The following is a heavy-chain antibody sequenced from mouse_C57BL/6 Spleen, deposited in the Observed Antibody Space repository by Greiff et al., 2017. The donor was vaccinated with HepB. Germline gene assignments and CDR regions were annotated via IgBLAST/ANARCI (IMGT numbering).Heavy chain of an antibody. CDR1: GYAFTNYL. Sequence: VQLQQSGAELVRPGTSVKVSCKASGYAFTNYLIEWVKQRPGQGLEWIGVINPGSGGTNYNEKFKGKATLTADKSSSTAYMQLSSLTSEDSAVYFCAREGAYYSHYFDYWGQGTTLTVSS. D-gene: IGHD2-12*01. V-gene: IGHV1-54*01. CDR3: AREGAYYSHYFDY. CDR2: INPGSGGT. J-gene: IGHJ2*01.